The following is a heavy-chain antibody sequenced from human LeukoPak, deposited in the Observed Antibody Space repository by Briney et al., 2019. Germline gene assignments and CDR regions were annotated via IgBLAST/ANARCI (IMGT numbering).Heavy chain of an antibody. CDR1: GFTFSSYS. CDR3: ATGRHGGNSDYFDY. Sequence: GGSLRLSCAASGFTFSSYSMNWVRQAPGKGLEWVSYISSDSSIIYYADSVKGRFTISRDNAKNSLYLQMNSLRAEDTAVYYCATGRHGGNSDYFDYWGQGTLVTVSS. V-gene: IGHV3-48*04. CDR2: ISSDSSII. D-gene: IGHD4-23*01. J-gene: IGHJ4*02.